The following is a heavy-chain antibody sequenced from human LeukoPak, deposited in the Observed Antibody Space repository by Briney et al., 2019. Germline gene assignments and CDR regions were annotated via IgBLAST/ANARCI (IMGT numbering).Heavy chain of an antibody. V-gene: IGHV3-15*01. CDR3: TTAPSGYAYMNGWHLDY. D-gene: IGHD5-18*01. Sequence: GGSLRLSCAASGFTFNYAWMSWVRQAPGKGPEWVGRIKSKTDGETTDYAAPVKGRFTICRDYSKNTLYLQMNSLKTEDTGLYYCTTAPSGYAYMNGWHLDYWGQGALVTVSS. CDR1: GFTFNYAW. J-gene: IGHJ4*02. CDR2: IKSKTDGETT.